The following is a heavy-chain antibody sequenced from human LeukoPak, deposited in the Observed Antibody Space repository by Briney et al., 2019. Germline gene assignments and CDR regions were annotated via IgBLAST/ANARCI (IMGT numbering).Heavy chain of an antibody. V-gene: IGHV3-7*01. CDR1: GFTFSNYW. Sequence: QAGRSLRPSCAASGFTFSNYWMSWVRQAPGKGLEWVANIKEDGSKKYYVDSVKGRFTISRDNAKNSLYLQMNSLRAEDRAVYYCARTIREYWGQGTLVTVSS. D-gene: IGHD4/OR15-4a*01. CDR3: ARTIREY. J-gene: IGHJ4*02. CDR2: IKEDGSKK.